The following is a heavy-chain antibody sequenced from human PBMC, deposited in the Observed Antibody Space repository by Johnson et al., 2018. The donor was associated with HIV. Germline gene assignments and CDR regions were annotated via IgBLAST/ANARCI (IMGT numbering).Heavy chain of an antibody. V-gene: IGHV3-66*01. CDR2: IYSGGST. J-gene: IGHJ3*02. CDR1: GFTVSSNY. D-gene: IGHD1-20*01. CDR3: AKDSMGFNWNQFEAFDI. Sequence: VQLVESGGGLVKPGGSLRLSCAASGFTVSSNYMSWVRQAPGKGLEWVSVIYSGGSTYYADSVKGRFTISRDNSKNTLYLQMNSLRVEDTAVYYCAKDSMGFNWNQFEAFDIWGQGTMVTVSS.